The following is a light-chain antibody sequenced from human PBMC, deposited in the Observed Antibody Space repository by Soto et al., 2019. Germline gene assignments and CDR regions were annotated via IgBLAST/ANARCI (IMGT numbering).Light chain of an antibody. Sequence: EIVLTQFPGTLSLSPGKSATLSCRASETVAKNYLAWFQKKPGQAPKLLIHGASTRATDIPDRFSGSGSGTDFTLTVSRLEPEDFAVYYCQHYDTAPLSFGGGTGVEI. CDR1: ETVAKNY. CDR2: GAS. J-gene: IGKJ4*01. V-gene: IGKV3-20*01. CDR3: QHYDTAPLS.